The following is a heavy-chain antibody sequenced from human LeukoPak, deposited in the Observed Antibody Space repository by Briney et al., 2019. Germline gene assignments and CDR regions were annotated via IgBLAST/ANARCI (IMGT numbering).Heavy chain of an antibody. CDR2: ISGSGGST. CDR1: GFTFSSYA. J-gene: IGHJ5*02. D-gene: IGHD3-10*01. V-gene: IGHV3-23*01. Sequence: GGSLRLSCAASGFTFSSYAMSWVRQAPGKGLEWVSAISGSGGSTYYADSVKGRFTISRDNSKNTLYLQMNSLRAEDTAVYYCAKDLRRGVRGLFNWFDPWGQGTLVTVSS. CDR3: AKDLRRGVRGLFNWFDP.